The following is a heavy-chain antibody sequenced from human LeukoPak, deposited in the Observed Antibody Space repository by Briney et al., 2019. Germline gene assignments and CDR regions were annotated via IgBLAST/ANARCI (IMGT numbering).Heavy chain of an antibody. CDR2: ISSSSSYI. D-gene: IGHD5-12*01. J-gene: IGHJ4*02. V-gene: IGHV3-21*01. CDR3: ARDLEWLRLGGGWYFDY. CDR1: RFTFSSYS. Sequence: GGSLRLSCAASRFTFSSYSMNWVRPAPGKGLEWVSSISSSSSYIYYADSVKGRFTISGANAKNSLYLQMNSLRAEDTAVYYCARDLEWLRLGGGWYFDYWGQGTLVTVSS.